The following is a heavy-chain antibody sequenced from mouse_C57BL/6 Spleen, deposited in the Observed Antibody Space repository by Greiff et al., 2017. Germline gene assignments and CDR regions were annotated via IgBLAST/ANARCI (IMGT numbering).Heavy chain of an antibody. J-gene: IGHJ4*01. Sequence: EVQLVESGPGLVKPSQSLSLTCSVTGYSITSGYYWNWIRQFPGNKLEWMGYISYDGSNNYNPSLKNRISITRDTSKNQFFLKLNSVTTEDTATYYCARDDYEEDYYARDYWGQGTSVTVSS. CDR3: ARDDYEEDYYARDY. CDR1: GYSITSGYY. CDR2: ISYDGSN. D-gene: IGHD2-4*01. V-gene: IGHV3-6*01.